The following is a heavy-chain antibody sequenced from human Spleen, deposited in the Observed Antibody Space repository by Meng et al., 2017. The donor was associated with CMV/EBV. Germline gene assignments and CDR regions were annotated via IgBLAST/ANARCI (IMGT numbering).Heavy chain of an antibody. Sequence: FGYTFNSYDINWVRQAPGQGLEWMGWINPNSGGTNYAQKFQGRVTMTRDTSISTAYMELSRLRSDDTAVYYCARVRFDYGYDCFDYWGQGTLVTVSS. CDR2: INPNSGGT. CDR3: ARVRFDYGYDCFDY. J-gene: IGHJ4*02. D-gene: IGHD4/OR15-4a*01. V-gene: IGHV1-2*02. CDR1: GYTFNSYD.